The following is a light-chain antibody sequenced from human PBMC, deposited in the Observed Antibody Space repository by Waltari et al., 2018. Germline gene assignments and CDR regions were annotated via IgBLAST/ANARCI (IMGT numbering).Light chain of an antibody. V-gene: IGLV7-46*01. J-gene: IGLJ3*02. CDR3: LLSFNGPGV. CDR2: DTT. CDR1: PQAGTPSPY. Sequence: QAVVIQEPSLTVSPGGTVTLTCRPIPQAGTPSPYASWFQQKPGKAPRTLLYDTTKTHARTPARYSGSRLGGKAALTLSGAQPDDEAAYYCLLSFNGPGVCGGETKLTVL.